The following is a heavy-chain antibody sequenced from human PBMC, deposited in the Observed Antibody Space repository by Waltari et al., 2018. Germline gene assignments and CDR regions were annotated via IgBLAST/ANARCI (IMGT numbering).Heavy chain of an antibody. Sequence: QVQLVQSGAEVKKPGSSVKVSCKASGGTFSSYSSSWVRQAPGQGIEWMGGIIPIFGTANYAQKCQCRVTITADESTSTAYMELGSLRSEDTAVYYCARGGSYEDAFDIWGQGTMVTVSS. CDR2: IIPIFGTA. D-gene: IGHD1-26*01. J-gene: IGHJ3*02. V-gene: IGHV1-69*13. CDR1: GGTFSSYS. CDR3: ARGGSYEDAFDI.